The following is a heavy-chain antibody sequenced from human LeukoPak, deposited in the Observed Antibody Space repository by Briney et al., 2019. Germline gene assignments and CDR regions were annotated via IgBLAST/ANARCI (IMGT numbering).Heavy chain of an antibody. V-gene: IGHV4-4*07. Sequence: PSETLSLTCTVSGGSISGYYWSWIRQPAGKGLEWIGRIYTSGSTNYNPSLKRRVTMSVDTSKNQFSLKLTSVTAADTAVYYCARGYCSGGSCYIFDYWGQGSLVTVSS. CDR2: IYTSGST. CDR3: ARGYCSGGSCYIFDY. J-gene: IGHJ4*02. CDR1: GGSISGYY. D-gene: IGHD2-15*01.